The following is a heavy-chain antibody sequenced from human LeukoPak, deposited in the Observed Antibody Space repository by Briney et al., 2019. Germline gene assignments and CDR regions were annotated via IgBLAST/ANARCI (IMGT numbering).Heavy chain of an antibody. CDR1: GYTFTSYG. J-gene: IGHJ4*02. CDR2: ISAYNGNT. Sequence: ASVKVSCKASGYTFTSYGISWVRQAPGQGLEWMGWISAYNGNTNYAQKLQGRVTMTTDTSTSTAYMELSSLRSEDTAVYYCAREGVTMVRGVITTFDYWGQGALVTVSS. D-gene: IGHD3-10*01. V-gene: IGHV1-18*01. CDR3: AREGVTMVRGVITTFDY.